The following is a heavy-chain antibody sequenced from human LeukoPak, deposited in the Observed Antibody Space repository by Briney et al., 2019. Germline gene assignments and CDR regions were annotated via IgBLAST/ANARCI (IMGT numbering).Heavy chain of an antibody. CDR3: ARGDSCGFPRDY. CDR2: ISSSSSYI. J-gene: IGHJ4*02. CDR1: GFTFSSYS. V-gene: IGHV3-21*01. D-gene: IGHD5-18*01. Sequence: PGGSLRLSCAASGFTFSSYSMNWVRQAPGKGLEWVSSISSSSSYIYYADSVKGRFTISRDNAKNSLYLQMNSLRAEDTVVYYCARGDSCGFPRDYWGQGTLVTVSS.